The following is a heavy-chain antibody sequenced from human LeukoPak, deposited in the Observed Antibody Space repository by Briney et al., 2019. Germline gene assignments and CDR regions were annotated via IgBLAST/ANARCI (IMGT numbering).Heavy chain of an antibody. CDR1: GGSISSYY. V-gene: IGHV4-59*01. Sequence: PSETLSLTCTVSGGSISSYYWSWIRQPPGKGLEFIGYIYYSWSTNHNPSLKSRVTISVDTSKNQFSLKLSSVTAADTAVYYCARERDYYDSSGYDYWGQGTLVTVSS. J-gene: IGHJ4*02. D-gene: IGHD3-22*01. CDR2: IYYSWST. CDR3: ARERDYYDSSGYDY.